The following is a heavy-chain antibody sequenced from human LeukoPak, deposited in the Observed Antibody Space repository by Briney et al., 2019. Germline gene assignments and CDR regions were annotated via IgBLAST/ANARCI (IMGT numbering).Heavy chain of an antibody. D-gene: IGHD6-19*01. CDR1: GFTFSSYS. CDR2: IGSSSNYI. Sequence: GGSLRLSCAASGFTFSSYSMNWVRQAPGKGPEWVSSIGSSSNYIYYADSVKGRFTVSTDNAKNFLYLQMNSLRAEDTAVYYCARDRLGITADWWGQGTLVTVSS. V-gene: IGHV3-21*01. CDR3: ARDRLGITADW. J-gene: IGHJ4*02.